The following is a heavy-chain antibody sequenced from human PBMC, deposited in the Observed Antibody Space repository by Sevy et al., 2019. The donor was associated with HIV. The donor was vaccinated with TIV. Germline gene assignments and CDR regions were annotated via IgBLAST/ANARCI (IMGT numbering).Heavy chain of an antibody. CDR1: GGSISSGGYY. Sequence: SETLSLTCTVSGGSISSGGYYWSWIRQHPGKGLEWIGYIYYSGSTYYNPSLKSRVTISVDTSKNQFSLKLSSVTAADTAVYYCARVYSSSWCLDPWGQGTLVTVSS. V-gene: IGHV4-31*03. D-gene: IGHD6-13*01. J-gene: IGHJ5*02. CDR2: IYYSGST. CDR3: ARVYSSSWCLDP.